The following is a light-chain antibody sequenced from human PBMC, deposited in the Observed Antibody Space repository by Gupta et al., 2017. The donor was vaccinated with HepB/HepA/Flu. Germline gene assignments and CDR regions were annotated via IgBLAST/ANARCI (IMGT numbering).Light chain of an antibody. J-gene: IGLJ2*01. CDR3: QEWDGNTVV. CDR2: QDS. Sequence: SYELTQPPSVSVSPGQTASITCSGDKLGDKYACWYQQKPGQSPVLVIYQDSKRPSGIPERFSGANSGNKANLTISGTQAMDDAYEYCQEWDGNTVVFGGGTKLTVL. V-gene: IGLV3-1*01. CDR1: KLGDKY.